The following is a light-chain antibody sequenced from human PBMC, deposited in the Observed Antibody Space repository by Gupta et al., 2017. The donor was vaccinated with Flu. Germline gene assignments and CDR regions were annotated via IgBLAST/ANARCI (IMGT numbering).Light chain of an antibody. J-gene: IGLJ2*01. CDR3: AAWDDSLSGRV. V-gene: IGLV1-47*01. CDR1: SSNIGSNY. Sequence: QSVPTQPPSASGTPGQRVTISCSGSSSNIGSNYVYWYQQLPGTAPNLLIYRNNQRPSGVPDRFSGSKSGTAASLAISGLRSEDEADYYCAAWDDSLSGRVFGGGTKLTVL. CDR2: RNN.